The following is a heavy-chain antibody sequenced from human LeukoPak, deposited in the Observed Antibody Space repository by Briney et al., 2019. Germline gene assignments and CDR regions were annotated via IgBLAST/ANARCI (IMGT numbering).Heavy chain of an antibody. CDR3: ARELGYYDFWSGSDDAFDI. D-gene: IGHD3-3*01. J-gene: IGHJ3*02. V-gene: IGHV4-59*12. Sequence: SETLSLTCTVSGGSINNYYWSWIRQPPGKGLEWIGYIYYSGSTNYNPSLKSRVTISVDTSKNQFSLKLSSVTAADTAVYYCARELGYYDFWSGSDDAFDIWGQGTMVTVSS. CDR1: GGSINNYY. CDR2: IYYSGST.